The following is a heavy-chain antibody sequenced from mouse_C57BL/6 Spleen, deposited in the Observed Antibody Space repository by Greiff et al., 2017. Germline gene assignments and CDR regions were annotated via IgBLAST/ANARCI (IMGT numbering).Heavy chain of an antibody. J-gene: IGHJ1*03. V-gene: IGHV1-81*01. CDR3: ARMREITTVRYWYFDV. CDR1: GYTFTSYG. Sequence: QVQLQQSGAELARPGASVKLSCKASGYTFTSYGISWVKQRTGQGLEWIGEIYPRSGNTYYNEKFKGKATLTADKSSSTAYMELRSLTSEDSAVYFCARMREITTVRYWYFDVWGTGTTVTVSS. CDR2: IYPRSGNT. D-gene: IGHD1-1*01.